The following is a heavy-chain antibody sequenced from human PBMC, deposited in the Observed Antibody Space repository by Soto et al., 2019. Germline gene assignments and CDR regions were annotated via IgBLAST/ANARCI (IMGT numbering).Heavy chain of an antibody. CDR1: CASITNDKYY. CDR3: ARPDIYYDI. V-gene: IGHV4-31*03. Sequence: SETLSLTCTVSCASITNDKYYWTWIRQLPGKALEWIGHIHYSGVTSYNPSLKSRIAISLDTSRQQFSLKVNSATAADTAVYSCARPDIYYDIWGQGLQVT. CDR2: IHYSGVT. J-gene: IGHJ4*02.